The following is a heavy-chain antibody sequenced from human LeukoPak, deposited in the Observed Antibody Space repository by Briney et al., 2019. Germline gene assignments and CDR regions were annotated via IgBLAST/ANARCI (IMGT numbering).Heavy chain of an antibody. D-gene: IGHD3-22*01. CDR2: IYYSGST. Sequence: SETLFLTCAVYGGSFSGYYWSWIRQPPGKGLEWIGYIYYSGSTNYKPSLKSRVTISVETSKNQFSLKLRSVTAADTAVYYCARVTGYMIEDYFDYWGQGTLVTVSS. CDR3: ARVTGYMIEDYFDY. V-gene: IGHV4-59*01. CDR1: GGSFSGYY. J-gene: IGHJ4*02.